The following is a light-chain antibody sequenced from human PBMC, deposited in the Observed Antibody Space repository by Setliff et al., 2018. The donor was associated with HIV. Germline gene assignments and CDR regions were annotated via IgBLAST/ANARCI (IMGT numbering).Light chain of an antibody. CDR3: CSYAGKFTGL. CDR1: SSDVGDYNH. Sequence: QSVLTQPRSVSGSPGQSVTISCTGTSSDVGDYNHVSWYQQHPGRAPKLIIYDANKRPSGVPDRFSASKSGNTASLTISGLQAEDEADYYCSYAGKFTGLLGGGTKVTVL. CDR2: DAN. V-gene: IGLV2-11*01. J-gene: IGLJ2*01.